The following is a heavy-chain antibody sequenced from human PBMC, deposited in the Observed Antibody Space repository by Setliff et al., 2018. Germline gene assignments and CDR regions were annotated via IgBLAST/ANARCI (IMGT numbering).Heavy chain of an antibody. V-gene: IGHV3-48*01. CDR1: GFTFSGYS. J-gene: IGHJ6*02. Sequence: GGSLRLSCEASGFTFSGYSMDWVRQAPGKGPERVSYISSSSHIISYADSVKGRFTIPRDNAKNSLYLQMNSLRAEDTAVYYCAGDLGCSGGSCYLDYYYGMDDWGQGTTVTVSS. D-gene: IGHD2-15*01. CDR2: ISSSSHII. CDR3: AGDLGCSGGSCYLDYYYGMDD.